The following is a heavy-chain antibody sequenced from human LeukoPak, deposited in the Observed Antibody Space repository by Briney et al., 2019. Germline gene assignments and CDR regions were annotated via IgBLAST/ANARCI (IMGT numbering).Heavy chain of an antibody. J-gene: IGHJ4*02. CDR2: TNHSGST. CDR3: ARLNTNWGFQVDH. CDR1: GGSFSGYY. D-gene: IGHD7-27*01. V-gene: IGHV4-34*01. Sequence: SETLSLTCAVYGGSFSGYYWSWIRQPPGKGLEWIGETNHSGSTNYNPSLKSRVTISVDTSKNQFSLKLSSVTAADTAVYYCARLNTNWGFQVDHWGQGTLVTVSS.